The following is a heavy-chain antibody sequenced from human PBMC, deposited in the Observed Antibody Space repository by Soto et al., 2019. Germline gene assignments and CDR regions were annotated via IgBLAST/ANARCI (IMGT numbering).Heavy chain of an antibody. J-gene: IGHJ6*02. CDR1: GYTFTGYY. D-gene: IGHD6-13*01. CDR3: ARDGYSSSGNGYHYGMDV. CDR2: INPNSGGT. Sequence: GASVKVSCKASGYTFTGYYMHWVRQAPGQGLEWMGWINPNSGGTNYAQKFQGWVTMTRDTSISTAYMELSRLRSDDTAVYYCARDGYSSSGNGYHYGMDVWGQGTTVTVSS. V-gene: IGHV1-2*04.